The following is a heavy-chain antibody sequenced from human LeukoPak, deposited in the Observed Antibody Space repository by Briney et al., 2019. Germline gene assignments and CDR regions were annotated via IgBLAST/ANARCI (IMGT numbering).Heavy chain of an antibody. CDR2: IYSGGST. CDR3: ARSNYGDYGTAFDI. CDR1: GFTVSSNY. D-gene: IGHD4-17*01. V-gene: IGHV3-53*01. J-gene: IGHJ3*02. Sequence: PGGSLRLSCAASGFTVSSNYMSWVRQAPGKGLEWVSVIYSGGSTYYADSVKGRFTISRDNSKNTLYLQMNSLRAEDTAVYYCARSNYGDYGTAFDIWGQGTMVTVSS.